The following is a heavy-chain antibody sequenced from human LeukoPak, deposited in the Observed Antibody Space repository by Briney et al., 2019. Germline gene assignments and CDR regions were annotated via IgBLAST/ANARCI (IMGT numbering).Heavy chain of an antibody. CDR3: ARKNVYYYDSSGYYYVNWFDP. CDR1: GGSISSGSYY. CDR2: IYSSGST. D-gene: IGHD3-22*01. Sequence: SQTLSLTCTVSGGSISSGSYYWSWIRQPAGKGLEWIGRIYSSGSTNYNPSLKSRVTISVDTSKNQFSLKLSSVTAADTAVYYCARKNVYYYDSSGYYYVNWFDPWGQGTLVTVSS. V-gene: IGHV4-61*02. J-gene: IGHJ5*02.